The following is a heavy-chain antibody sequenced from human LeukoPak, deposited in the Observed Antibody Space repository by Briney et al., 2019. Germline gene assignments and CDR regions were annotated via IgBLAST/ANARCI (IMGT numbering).Heavy chain of an antibody. CDR3: VRRGSKTYDFDY. J-gene: IGHJ4*02. V-gene: IGHV3-33*08. D-gene: IGHD3-16*01. Sequence: PGGSLRLSWAASGFTFSSYGMHWVRQAPGKGLEWVAVIWSDGSQKYHADSVKGRFTISRDNSKETLDLQMNSLRAEDTALYYCVRRGSKTYDFDYWGQGTLVIVSP. CDR1: GFTFSSYG. CDR2: IWSDGSQK.